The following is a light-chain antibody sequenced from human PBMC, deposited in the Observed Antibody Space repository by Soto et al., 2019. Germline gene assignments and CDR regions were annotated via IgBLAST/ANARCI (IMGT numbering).Light chain of an antibody. V-gene: IGKV3-20*01. Sequence: EIVLTQSPGTLPLSPGERATLSCRASQSVSSSYLAWYQQKPGQAPRLLMYGASSRATGISDRFSGSGSGTDFTLTISRLEPEDFAVYYCQQYGSLPRTFGQGTKVEIK. CDR2: GAS. J-gene: IGKJ1*01. CDR3: QQYGSLPRT. CDR1: QSVSSSY.